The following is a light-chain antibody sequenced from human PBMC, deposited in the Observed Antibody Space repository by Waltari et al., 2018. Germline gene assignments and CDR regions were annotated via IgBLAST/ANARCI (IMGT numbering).Light chain of an antibody. Sequence: DIKLTQSPSFLSASVGARVTITCRASQGISSYLAWYQQKPGKAPKLLIYAASTLQSGVPSRFSGSGSGTEFTLTISSLQPEDFATYYCQQLNSYPTFGGGTKVEIK. CDR2: AAS. CDR3: QQLNSYPT. CDR1: QGISSY. J-gene: IGKJ4*01. V-gene: IGKV1-9*01.